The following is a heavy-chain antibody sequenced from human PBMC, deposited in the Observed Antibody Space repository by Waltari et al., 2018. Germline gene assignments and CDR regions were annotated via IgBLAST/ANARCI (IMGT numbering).Heavy chain of an antibody. D-gene: IGHD3-22*01. Sequence: EVQLVESGGGLVQPGGSRRLSCSSSGFPFRSYGMNWVRQAPGKGLEWVSYISPSSSTITYADSMKGRFTISRDNAKNPLYLQMNSLRADDTAVYYCVREYDSGGAGYWGQGTLVTVSS. V-gene: IGHV3-48*04. J-gene: IGHJ4*02. CDR2: ISPSSSTI. CDR1: GFPFRSYG. CDR3: VREYDSGGAGY.